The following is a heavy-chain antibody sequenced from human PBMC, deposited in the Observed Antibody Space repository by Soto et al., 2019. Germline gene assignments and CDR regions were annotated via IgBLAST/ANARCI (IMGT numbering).Heavy chain of an antibody. V-gene: IGHV1-18*01. D-gene: IGHD4-4*01. J-gene: IGHJ6*02. Sequence: ASVKVSCKASGYTFTSYGISWVRQAPGQGLEWMGWISAYNGNTNYAQKLQGRVTMTTDTSTSTAYMELRRLRSDDTAVYYCARWTVSTGGWVYYYDRMDVWGQGTTVTVS. CDR1: GYTFTSYG. CDR3: ARWTVSTGGWVYYYDRMDV. CDR2: ISAYNGNT.